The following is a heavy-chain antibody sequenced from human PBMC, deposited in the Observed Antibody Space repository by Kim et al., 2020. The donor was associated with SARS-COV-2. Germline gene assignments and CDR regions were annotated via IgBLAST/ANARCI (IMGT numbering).Heavy chain of an antibody. CDR3: ARGSYSGYDLGYYYYGMDV. CDR2: INTNTGNP. V-gene: IGHV7-4-1*02. J-gene: IGHJ6*02. CDR1: GYTFTSYA. D-gene: IGHD5-12*01. Sequence: ASVKVSCKASGYTFTSYAMNWVRQAPGQGLEWMGWINTNTGNPTYAQGFTGRFVFSLDTSVSTAYLQISSLKAEDTAVYYCARGSYSGYDLGYYYYGMDVWGQGTTVTVSS.